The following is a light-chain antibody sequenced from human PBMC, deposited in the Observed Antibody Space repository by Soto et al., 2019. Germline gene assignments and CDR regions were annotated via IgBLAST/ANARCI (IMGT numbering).Light chain of an antibody. CDR1: QSLSSY. J-gene: IGKJ1*01. V-gene: IGKV3-15*01. CDR3: QQYSSSRHWT. CDR2: GAS. Sequence: EIVMTQSPATLSVSPGEGATLSCRASQSLSSYLAWYQRKPGQVPRLLIYGASTRATGIPARFSGSGSGTEFTLTISSLQSEDFAVYYCQQYSSSRHWTFGQGTKVDIK.